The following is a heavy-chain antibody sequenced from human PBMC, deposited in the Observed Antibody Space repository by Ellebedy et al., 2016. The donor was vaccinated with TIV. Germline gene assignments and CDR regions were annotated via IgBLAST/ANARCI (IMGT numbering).Heavy chain of an antibody. CDR1: GFTLSTFW. Sequence: GESLKISCAAPGFTLSTFWMTLVRQAPGKGLEWVGNLNPDGSEKYYMESVKGRLTISRDNTKNSMYLQMTRLTPEDTAVYYCTTYSAPAFSHWGQGTLVTVSS. V-gene: IGHV3-7*03. CDR3: TTYSAPAFSH. D-gene: IGHD1-26*01. CDR2: LNPDGSEK. J-gene: IGHJ4*02.